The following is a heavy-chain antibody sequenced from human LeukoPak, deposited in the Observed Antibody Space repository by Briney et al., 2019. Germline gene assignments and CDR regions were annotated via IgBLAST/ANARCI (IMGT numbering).Heavy chain of an antibody. V-gene: IGHV3-30*02. D-gene: IGHD1-26*01. J-gene: IGHJ6*03. CDR2: IRYDGSNK. CDR1: GFTFSSYG. Sequence: GGSLRLSCAASGFTFSSYGMHWVRQAPGKGLEWVAFIRYDGSNKYYADSVKGRFTISRDNSKNTLYLQMNSLRAEDTAVYYCARGRSGATIYYYYMDVWGKGTTVTVSS. CDR3: ARGRSGATIYYYYMDV.